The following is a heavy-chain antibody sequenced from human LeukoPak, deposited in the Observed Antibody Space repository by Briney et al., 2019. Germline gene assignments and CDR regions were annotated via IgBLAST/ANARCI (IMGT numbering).Heavy chain of an antibody. J-gene: IGHJ4*02. CDR3: AREPSSGYAAFDY. Sequence: GASVKVSCKASGGTFSSYAMSWVRQAPGQGLEWMGRIIPILGIANYAQKFQGRVTITADKSTSTAYMELSSLRSEDTAVYYCAREPSSGYAAFDYWGQGTLVTVSS. D-gene: IGHD5-12*01. CDR2: IIPILGIA. CDR1: GGTFSSYA. V-gene: IGHV1-69*04.